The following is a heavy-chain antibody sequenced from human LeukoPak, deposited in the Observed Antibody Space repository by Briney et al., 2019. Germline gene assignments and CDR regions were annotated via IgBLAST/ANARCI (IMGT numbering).Heavy chain of an antibody. J-gene: IGHJ4*02. CDR1: GGSFSSTIYY. CDR2: IYYSGYT. CDR3: ARLHVDTTIRDFD. D-gene: IGHD5-18*01. Sequence: SSETLSLTCRVSGGSFSSTIYYWGWIRQPPGKGLEWIGSIYYSGYTYYSLSLKGRITMSIDTSKTQFSPKLNSVTAADTAVYYCARLHVDTTIRDFDWGQGTLVTVSS. V-gene: IGHV4-39*01.